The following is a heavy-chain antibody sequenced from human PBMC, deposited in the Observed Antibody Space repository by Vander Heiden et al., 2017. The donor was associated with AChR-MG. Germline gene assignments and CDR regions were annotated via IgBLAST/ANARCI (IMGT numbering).Heavy chain of an antibody. D-gene: IGHD2-8*02. V-gene: IGHV1-69*04. CDR1: GGTFSSYA. J-gene: IGHJ6*02. Sequence: QVQLVQSGAEVKKPGSSVKVSCKASGGTFSSYAISWVRQAPGQGLEWMGRIIPILGIANYAKKFQGRVTITADKSTSTAYMELSSLRSEETAVYYCAKADIVLERNYYYYGMDVWGQGTTVTVSS. CDR3: AKADIVLERNYYYYGMDV. CDR2: IIPILGIA.